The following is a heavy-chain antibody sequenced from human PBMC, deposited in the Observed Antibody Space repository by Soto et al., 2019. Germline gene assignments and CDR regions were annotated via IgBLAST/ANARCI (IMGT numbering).Heavy chain of an antibody. D-gene: IGHD3-3*02. Sequence: QVQLVQSGAEVKKPGSSVKVSYKASGGTFSTSAISWVRQAPGQGLEWVGGIMPVFATPDYAQKFQGRVTISADESTTTAYLELTSLRTDDTAVYYCARDKDRQQLGGNYYYILDVWGQGTAIIVSS. J-gene: IGHJ6*02. CDR1: GGTFSTSA. CDR3: ARDKDRQQLGGNYYYILDV. CDR2: IMPVFATP. V-gene: IGHV1-69*12.